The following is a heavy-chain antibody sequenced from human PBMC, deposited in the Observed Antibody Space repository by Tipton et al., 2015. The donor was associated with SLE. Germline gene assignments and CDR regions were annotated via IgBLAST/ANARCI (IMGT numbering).Heavy chain of an antibody. Sequence: LRLSCAVYGGSISSSSYYWGWIRQPPGKGLEWIGEINHSGSTNYNPSLKSRVTISVDTSKNQFSLKLSSVTAADTAVYYCARREAAYYDKGFQHWGQGTLVTVSS. V-gene: IGHV4-39*07. CDR3: ARREAAYYDKGFQH. D-gene: IGHD3-22*01. CDR2: INHSGST. J-gene: IGHJ1*01. CDR1: GGSISSSSYY.